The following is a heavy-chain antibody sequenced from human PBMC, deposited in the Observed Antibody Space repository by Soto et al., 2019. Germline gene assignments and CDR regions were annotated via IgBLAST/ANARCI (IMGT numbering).Heavy chain of an antibody. Sequence: SVKVSCKASGGTFSSYAISWVRQAPGQGLEWMGGIIPIFGTANYAQKFQGRVTITADESTSTAYMELSSLRSEDTAVYYCARDTHYYDGSGYWGVYGYWGQGTLVTVSS. CDR1: GGTFSSYA. CDR3: ARDTHYYDGSGYWGVYGY. CDR2: IIPIFGTA. V-gene: IGHV1-69*13. D-gene: IGHD3-22*01. J-gene: IGHJ4*02.